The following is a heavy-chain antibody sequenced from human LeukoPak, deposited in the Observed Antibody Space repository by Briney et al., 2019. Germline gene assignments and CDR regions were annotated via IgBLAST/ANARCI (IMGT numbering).Heavy chain of an antibody. CDR1: GGSIGRYY. CDR2: IYDTRST. Sequence: NPSETLSLTCTVSGGSIGRYYWSWIRRPPGKGLEWIGYIYDTRSTNYNPSLKSRVTLSVDTSKNQFSLRLRSVTAADTAVYYCAILVVPAASAVGYYLYWGQGILATVSS. CDR3: AILVVPAASAVGYYLY. D-gene: IGHD2-2*01. V-gene: IGHV4-59*08. J-gene: IGHJ4*02.